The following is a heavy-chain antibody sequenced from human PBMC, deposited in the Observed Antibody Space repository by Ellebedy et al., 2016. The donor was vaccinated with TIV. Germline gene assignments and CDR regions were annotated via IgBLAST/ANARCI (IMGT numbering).Heavy chain of an antibody. V-gene: IGHV3-53*01. D-gene: IGHD4-11*01. Sequence: PGGSLRLSFTASGFTVSSNYMNWFGRAPGRGREGFSAFYIGGNTYYADSVKGPFTTSRDNSKNTVYLQMKTLRAEDTAVYYCAREVYSSTWYDRWGQGTLVTVSS. CDR1: GFTVSSNY. J-gene: IGHJ5*02. CDR2: FYIGGNT. CDR3: AREVYSSTWYDR.